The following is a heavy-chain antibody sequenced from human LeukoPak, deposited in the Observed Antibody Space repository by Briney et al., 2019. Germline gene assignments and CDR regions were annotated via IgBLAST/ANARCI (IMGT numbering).Heavy chain of an antibody. D-gene: IGHD6-13*01. CDR3: ASLIAAAGPSYYYYGMDV. J-gene: IGHJ6*02. CDR2: XIPIFGTA. V-gene: IGHV1-69*01. Sequence: XGXXIPIFGTANYAQKFQGRVTITADESTSTAYMELSSLRSEDTAVYYCASLIAAAGPSYYYYGMDVWGQGTTVTVSS.